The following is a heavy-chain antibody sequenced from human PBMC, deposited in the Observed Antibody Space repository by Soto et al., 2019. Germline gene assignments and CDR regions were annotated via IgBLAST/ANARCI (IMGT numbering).Heavy chain of an antibody. CDR3: ARDPHTYYYDSSGYGDV. V-gene: IGHV3-21*01. CDR2: ISSSSSYI. J-gene: IGHJ6*02. CDR1: GFTFSSYS. Sequence: GGSLRLSCAASGFTFSSYSMNWVRQAPGKGLEWVSSISSSSSYIYYADSVKGRFTISRDNAKSSLYLQMNSLRAEDTAVYYCARDPHTYYYDSSGYGDVWGQGTTVTVSS. D-gene: IGHD3-22*01.